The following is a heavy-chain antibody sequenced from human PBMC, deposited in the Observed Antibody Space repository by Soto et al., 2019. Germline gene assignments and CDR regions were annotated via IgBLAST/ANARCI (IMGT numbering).Heavy chain of an antibody. J-gene: IGHJ4*02. D-gene: IGHD3-22*01. CDR1: GGSINSAAYY. V-gene: IGHV4-31*03. CDR2: IFHTGSR. Sequence: SETLSLTCSVSGGSINSAAYYWSWVRQRPGRGLEWIGYIFHTGSRYYTASLKTRLTISVDTSKNQFSLKLDSVTAADTAVYYCARVRDYEQTSGYPERFYFDNSAQGTPVPVSS. CDR3: ARVRDYEQTSGYPERFYFDN.